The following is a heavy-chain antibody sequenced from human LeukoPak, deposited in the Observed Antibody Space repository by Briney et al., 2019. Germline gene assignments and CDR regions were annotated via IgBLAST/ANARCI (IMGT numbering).Heavy chain of an antibody. V-gene: IGHV3-7*01. CDR3: ARDSSPDSATTYYDALDM. CDR2: INGDGDGK. D-gene: IGHD1-1*01. Sequence: GESLRLSCAGSGFSFRRFWMTWVRQAPGRGLEWVANINGDGDGKRYADSVKDRFTISRDNARSLVFLQIHSLRDEDTALYYCARDSSPDSATTYYDALDMWGQGTTVTVSS. CDR1: GFSFRRFW. J-gene: IGHJ3*02.